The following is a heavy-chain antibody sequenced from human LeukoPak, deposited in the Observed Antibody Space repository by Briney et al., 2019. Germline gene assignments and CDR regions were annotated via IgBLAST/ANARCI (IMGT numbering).Heavy chain of an antibody. CDR1: GFTFSSYS. CDR2: ICSSSSYI. D-gene: IGHD2-15*01. J-gene: IGHJ3*02. V-gene: IGHV3-21*01. CDR3: ARGPPVLGYCSGGSCYSDAFDI. Sequence: GGSLRLSCAASGFTFSSYSMNWVRQAPGKGLEWVSSICSSSSYIYYADSVKGRFTISRDNAKNSLYLQMNSLRAEDTAVYYCARGPPVLGYCSGGSCYSDAFDIWAKGQWSPSLQ.